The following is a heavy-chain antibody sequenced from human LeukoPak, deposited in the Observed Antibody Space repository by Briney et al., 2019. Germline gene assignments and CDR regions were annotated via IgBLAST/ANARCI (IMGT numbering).Heavy chain of an antibody. CDR2: TRNKANHYTT. V-gene: IGHV3-72*01. CDR1: GFIFSDHY. CDR3: ARGFNSFDI. Sequence: GGSLRLSCAASGFIFSDHYMDWVRQAPGKGLEWVGRTRNKANHYTTEYAASAKGRFTISRDGSKNSLYLQMNSLKTEDTAVYYCARGFNSFDIWGQGTMVTVSS. D-gene: IGHD3-10*01. J-gene: IGHJ3*02.